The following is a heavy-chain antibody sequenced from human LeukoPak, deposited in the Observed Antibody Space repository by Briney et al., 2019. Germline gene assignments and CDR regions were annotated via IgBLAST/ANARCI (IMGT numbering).Heavy chain of an antibody. D-gene: IGHD5-18*01. J-gene: IGHJ4*02. CDR1: GYSFTSYW. CDR3: ARHGEGGYSYGLPLY. CDR2: IYPGDSDT. V-gene: IGHV5-51*01. Sequence: GESLKISCKGSGYSFTSYWIGWVRQMPGKGLEWMGIIYPGDSDTRYSPSFQGQVTISADKSISTAYLQLSSLKASDTAMYYCARHGEGGYSYGLPLYWGQGTLVTVSS.